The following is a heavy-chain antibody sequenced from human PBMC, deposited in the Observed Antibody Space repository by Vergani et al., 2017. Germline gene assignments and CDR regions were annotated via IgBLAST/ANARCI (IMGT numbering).Heavy chain of an antibody. CDR1: GGTFSSYA. D-gene: IGHD3-10*01. Sequence: QVQLVQSGAEVKKPGSSVKVSCKASGGTFSSYAITWVRQAPGQGLEWMGGIIPIFGTANYAQKFQGRVTITAEEFTSTAYMELSSLRSEDTAVYYCTRVYPHYGSGREDWFDPWGQGTLVTVSS. J-gene: IGHJ5*02. CDR3: TRVYPHYGSGREDWFDP. V-gene: IGHV1-69*01. CDR2: IIPIFGTA.